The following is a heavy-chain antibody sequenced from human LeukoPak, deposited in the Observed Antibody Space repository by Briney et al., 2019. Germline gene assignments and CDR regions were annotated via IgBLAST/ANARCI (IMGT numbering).Heavy chain of an antibody. V-gene: IGHV3-30-3*01. D-gene: IGHD3-22*01. J-gene: IGHJ6*02. CDR2: ISYDGSNK. CDR3: ARDLYYDSSGYYYGGYYYYGMDV. Sequence: GRSPRLSCAASGFTFSSYAMHWVRQAPGKGLEWVAVISYDGSNKYYADSVKGRFTISRDNSKNTLYLQMNSLRAEDTAVYYCARDLYYDSSGYYYGGYYYYGMDVWGQGTTVTVSS. CDR1: GFTFSSYA.